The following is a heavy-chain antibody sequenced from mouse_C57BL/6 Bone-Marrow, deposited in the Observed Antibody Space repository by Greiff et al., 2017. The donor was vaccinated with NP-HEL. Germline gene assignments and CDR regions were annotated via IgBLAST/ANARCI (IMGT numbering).Heavy chain of an antibody. CDR3: TTPDYDVDYAMDY. CDR1: GFNIKDDY. Sequence: EVQGVESGAELVRPGASVKLSCTASGFNIKDDYMHWVKQRPEQGLEWIGWIDPENGDTEYASKFQGKATITADTSSNTAYLQLSSLTSEDTAVYYCTTPDYDVDYAMDYWGQGTSVTVSS. V-gene: IGHV14-4*01. CDR2: IDPENGDT. J-gene: IGHJ4*01. D-gene: IGHD2-4*01.